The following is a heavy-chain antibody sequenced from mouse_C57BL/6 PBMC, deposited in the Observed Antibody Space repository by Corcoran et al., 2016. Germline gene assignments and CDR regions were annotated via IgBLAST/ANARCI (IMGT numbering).Heavy chain of an antibody. J-gene: IGHJ1*03. CDR1: GYTFTTYG. V-gene: IGHV9-3*01. Sequence: QIQLVQSGPELKKPGETVKISCKASGYTFTTYGMSWVKQAPGKGLKWMGWINTYSGVPTYADDFKGRFAFSLETSASTAYLQINNLKNEDTATYFCANRNYYGSSYGYCDVWGTGTTVTVSS. D-gene: IGHD1-1*01. CDR2: INTYSGVP. CDR3: ANRNYYGSSYGYCDV.